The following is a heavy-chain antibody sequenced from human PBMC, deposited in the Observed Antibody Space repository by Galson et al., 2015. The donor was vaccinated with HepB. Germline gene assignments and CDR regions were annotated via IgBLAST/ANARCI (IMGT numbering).Heavy chain of an antibody. J-gene: IGHJ4*02. D-gene: IGHD3-22*01. CDR2: LYDDGTT. Sequence: SLRLSCAASGFTVNTKYMSWVRQAPGKGLEWVSILYDDGTTYYADSVKGRFTISRDNSKNTVYLQMNSLRAEDTAVYYCTRGSGYLGLNPDYWGQGTLVTVSS. V-gene: IGHV3-66*01. CDR1: GFTVNTKY. CDR3: TRGSGYLGLNPDY.